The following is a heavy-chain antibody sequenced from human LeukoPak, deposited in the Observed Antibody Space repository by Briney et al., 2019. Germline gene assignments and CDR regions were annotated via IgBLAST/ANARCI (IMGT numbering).Heavy chain of an antibody. CDR3: ARHGESTIFSWFDP. V-gene: IGHV4-39*01. D-gene: IGHD5/OR15-5a*01. CDR2: IYYSGST. Sequence: SETLSLTCTVSGGSISSSSYYWGWIRQPPGKGLEWIGSIYYSGSTYYNPSLKSRVTISVDTSKNQFSLKLSSVTAADTAVYYCARHGESTIFSWFDPWGQGTLVTVSS. J-gene: IGHJ5*02. CDR1: GGSISSSSYY.